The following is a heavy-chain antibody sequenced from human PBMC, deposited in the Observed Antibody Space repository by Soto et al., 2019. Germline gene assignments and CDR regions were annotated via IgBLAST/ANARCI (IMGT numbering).Heavy chain of an antibody. CDR3: AKDGSSYYDILTDLDY. J-gene: IGHJ4*02. V-gene: IGHV3-23*01. CDR1: GFTFSSYA. CDR2: ISGSGGST. D-gene: IGHD3-9*01. Sequence: PGGSLRLSCAASGFTFSSYAMSWVRQAPGKGLEWVSAISGSGGSTYYADSVKGRFTISRDNSKNTLYLQMNSLRAEDTAVYYCAKDGSSYYDILTDLDYWGQGTLVTVSS.